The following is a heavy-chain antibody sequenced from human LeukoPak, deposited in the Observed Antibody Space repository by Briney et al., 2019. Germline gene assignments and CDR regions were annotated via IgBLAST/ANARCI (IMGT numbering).Heavy chain of an antibody. Sequence: SETLSLTCTVSGGSVSSGSYYWRWIRQPPGKGLEWIGYIYYSGSTNYNPSLKSRVTISVDTSKNQFSLKLSSVTAADTAVYYCASRGGTLDYWGQGTLVTVSS. CDR3: ASRGGTLDY. CDR1: GGSVSSGSYY. J-gene: IGHJ4*02. V-gene: IGHV4-61*01. CDR2: IYYSGST. D-gene: IGHD2-15*01.